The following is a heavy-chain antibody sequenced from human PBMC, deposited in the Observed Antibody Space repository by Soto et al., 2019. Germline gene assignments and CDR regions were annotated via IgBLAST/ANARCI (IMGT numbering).Heavy chain of an antibody. V-gene: IGHV1-69*01. J-gene: IGHJ4*02. CDR2: IIPIFGTA. CDR3: ARGSKVVRGVIIPYYFDY. CDR1: GGTFSSYA. Sequence: QVQLVQSGAEVKKPGSSVKVSCKASGGTFSSYAISWVRQAPGQGLEWMGGIIPIFGTANYAQKFQGRVTITADESTSTAYIELSSLRSEDTAVYYCARGSKVVRGVIIPYYFDYWGQGTLVTVSS. D-gene: IGHD3-10*01.